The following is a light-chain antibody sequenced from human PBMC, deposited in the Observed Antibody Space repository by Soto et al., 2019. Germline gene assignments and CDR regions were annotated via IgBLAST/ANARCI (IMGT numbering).Light chain of an antibody. V-gene: IGKV1-5*01. J-gene: IGKJ1*01. CDR2: SVS. Sequence: DIQMTQSPSTLSAYVGDRVTITCRASQSVNSWLAWYQQKPGRAPKLLIYSVSNLDSGVPSRFSGSGSGTEFTLTISSLQPDDFATYYCQQFSSYYRTFGQGTKV. CDR1: QSVNSW. CDR3: QQFSSYYRT.